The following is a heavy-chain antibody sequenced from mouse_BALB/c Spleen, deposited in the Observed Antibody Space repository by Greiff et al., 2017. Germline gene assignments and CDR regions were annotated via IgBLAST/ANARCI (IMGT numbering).Heavy chain of an antibody. J-gene: IGHJ1*01. CDR2: ISNLAYSI. Sequence: EVHLVESGGGLVQPGGSRKLSCAASGFTFSDYGMAWVRQAPGKGPEWVAFISNLAYSIYYADTVTGRFTISRENAKNTLYLEMSSLRSEDTAMYYCARDGNYVDWYVDVWGAGTTVTVSS. CDR1: GFTFSDYG. D-gene: IGHD2-1*01. CDR3: ARDGNYVDWYVDV. V-gene: IGHV5-15*02.